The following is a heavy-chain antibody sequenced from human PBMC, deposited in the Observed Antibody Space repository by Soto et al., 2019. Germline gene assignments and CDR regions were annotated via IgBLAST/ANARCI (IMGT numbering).Heavy chain of an antibody. J-gene: IGHJ6*02. CDR3: ARELGFIAAASNYYGMDV. D-gene: IGHD6-6*01. CDR2: IYYSGST. V-gene: IGHV4-39*02. CDR1: GDSISSSTYF. Sequence: TLSLTCTVSGDSISSSTYFWGWVRQPPGKGLEWIGSIYYSGSTYYNPSLKSRVTISVDTSKRQFSLRLSSVTAADTALYYCARELGFIAAASNYYGMDVWGQGTTVTVSS.